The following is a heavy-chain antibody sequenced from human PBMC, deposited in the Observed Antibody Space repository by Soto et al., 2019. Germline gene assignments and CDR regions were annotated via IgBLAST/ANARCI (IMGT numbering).Heavy chain of an antibody. CDR3: ARGDDKFSFAAKVDY. V-gene: IGHV3-30-3*01. CDR1: GFTFSSYA. Sequence: QVQLVESGGGVVQPGRSLRLSCAASGFTFSSYAMHWVRQAPGKGLEWVAVTSSDGSLKYYADSVKGRFIISRDNSKNTLYLQMSSLRAEDTAVYCCARGDDKFSFAAKVDYWGQGTLVTVSS. J-gene: IGHJ4*02. CDR2: TSSDGSLK. D-gene: IGHD3-16*02.